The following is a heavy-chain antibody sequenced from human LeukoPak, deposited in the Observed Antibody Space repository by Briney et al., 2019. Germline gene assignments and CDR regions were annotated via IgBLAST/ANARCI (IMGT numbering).Heavy chain of an antibody. V-gene: IGHV1-69*05. CDR2: IIPIFGTA. Sequence: SVKVSCKASGGTFSSYAISWVRQAPGQGLEWMGRIIPIFGTANYAQKFQGRVTITTDESTSTAYMELSSLRSEGTAVYYCAVYSSGWYGVGNWFDPWGQGTLVTVSS. CDR1: GGTFSSYA. D-gene: IGHD6-19*01. CDR3: AVYSSGWYGVGNWFDP. J-gene: IGHJ5*02.